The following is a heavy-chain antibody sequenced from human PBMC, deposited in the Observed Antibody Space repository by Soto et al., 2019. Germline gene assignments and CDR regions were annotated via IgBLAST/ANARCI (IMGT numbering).Heavy chain of an antibody. Sequence: QLQLQESGSGLVKPSQTLSLTCAVSGGSISSGGYSWSWIRQPPGKGLEWIGYIYHSGSTYYNPPLKGRVTISVVRSKNQWSLKLRSVTAADTAVYYCARTTVTTTALFGYWGQGTLVTVSS. V-gene: IGHV4-30-2*01. D-gene: IGHD4-4*01. CDR3: ARTTVTTTALFGY. J-gene: IGHJ4*02. CDR1: GGSISSGGYS. CDR2: IYHSGST.